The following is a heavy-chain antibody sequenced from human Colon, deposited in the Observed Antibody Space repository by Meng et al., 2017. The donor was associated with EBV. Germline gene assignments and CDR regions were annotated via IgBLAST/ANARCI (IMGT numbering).Heavy chain of an antibody. Sequence: GQLQESGPGMVRPSPTPSPPRTVAGGSVSSGGYDWTWIRQHPGKGLEWFGHIYYSGSTFYNPSLKRRVIISIDTSKNQFSLNLRSVTAADTAVYYCARVSSGWDYFDYWGQGTLVTVSS. V-gene: IGHV4-31*03. CDR1: GGSVSSGGYD. CDR3: ARVSSGWDYFDY. CDR2: IYYSGST. J-gene: IGHJ4*02. D-gene: IGHD6-19*01.